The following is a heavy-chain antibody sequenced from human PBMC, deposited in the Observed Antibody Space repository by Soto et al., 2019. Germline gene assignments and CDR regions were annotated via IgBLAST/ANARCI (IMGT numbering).Heavy chain of an antibody. CDR3: ARDLDSSWYLAFNYYYYGMDV. CDR1: GYTFTGYY. CDR2: INPNSGGT. J-gene: IGHJ6*02. D-gene: IGHD6-13*01. Sequence: GASVKVSCKASGYTFTGYYMHWVRQAPGQGLEWMGWINPNSGGTNYAQKFQGRVTMTRDTSISTAYMELSRLRSDDTAVYYCARDLDSSWYLAFNYYYYGMDVWGQGTTVTVSS. V-gene: IGHV1-2*02.